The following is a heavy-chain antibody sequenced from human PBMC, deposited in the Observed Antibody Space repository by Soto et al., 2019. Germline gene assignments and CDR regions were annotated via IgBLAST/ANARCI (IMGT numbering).Heavy chain of an antibody. CDR3: ARAKYYYDSSGYSDY. V-gene: IGHV1-69*04. Sequence: SVKVSCKASGYTFTRYYMYWVRQAPGQGLEWMGRIIPILGIANYAQKFQGRVTITADESTSTAYMELSSLRSEDTAVYYCARAKYYYDSSGYSDYWGQGTLVTVSS. CDR1: GYTFTRYY. CDR2: IIPILGIA. J-gene: IGHJ4*02. D-gene: IGHD3-22*01.